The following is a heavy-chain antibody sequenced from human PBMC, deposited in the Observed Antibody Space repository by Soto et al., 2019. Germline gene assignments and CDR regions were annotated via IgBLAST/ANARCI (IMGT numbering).Heavy chain of an antibody. V-gene: IGHV3-21*06. J-gene: IGHJ4*02. Sequence: VGSLRLSCAASGFSFSIYSMNWVRQAPGKGLEWVSSISSSSSYIYYADSVKGRFTISRDNAKNSLYLQMNSLRAEDTAMYYCSRSPGRDGYNQFDYWGQGTLVTVSS. CDR1: GFSFSIYS. D-gene: IGHD5-12*01. CDR3: SRSPGRDGYNQFDY. CDR2: ISSSSSYI.